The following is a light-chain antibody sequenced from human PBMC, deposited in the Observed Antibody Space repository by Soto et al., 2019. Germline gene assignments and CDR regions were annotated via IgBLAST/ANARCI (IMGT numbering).Light chain of an antibody. CDR1: QSVGTY. Sequence: EIVLTQSPGTLSLSPGERATLSCRASQSVGTYLAWYQQKPGQAPMLLIYGASSRATGIPDRFSGSGSGTDFTLTISRLEPEDSAVYYCQQYVSIPLTFGGGTKVEIK. J-gene: IGKJ4*01. CDR2: GAS. V-gene: IGKV3-20*01. CDR3: QQYVSIPLT.